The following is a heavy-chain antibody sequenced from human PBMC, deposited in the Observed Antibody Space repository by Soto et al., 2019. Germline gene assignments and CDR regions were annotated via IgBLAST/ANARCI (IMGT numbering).Heavy chain of an antibody. CDR3: AKATYYYDSSGYYRVYFDY. CDR2: ITGSGSSP. J-gene: IGHJ4*01. CDR1: GFTFSNYA. D-gene: IGHD3-22*01. V-gene: IGHV3-23*01. Sequence: PGGSLRLSCAASGFTFSNYAMTWVRQAPGKGLEWVSAITGSGSSPYYADSVKGRFTISRDNSKNTLYLQMNSLKVEDTAVYYCAKATYYYDSSGYYRVYFDYWGQGTLVTVSS.